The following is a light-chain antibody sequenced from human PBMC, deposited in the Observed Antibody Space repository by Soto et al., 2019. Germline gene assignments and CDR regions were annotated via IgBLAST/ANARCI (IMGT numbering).Light chain of an antibody. CDR3: QQYGSSPPIT. CDR2: GAS. V-gene: IGKV3-20*01. CDR1: QSVSSSY. J-gene: IGKJ5*01. Sequence: EIVLTQSPDTLSLSPGESATLSCRASQSVSSSYLAWYQQKPGQAPRLLIYGASSRATGIPDRFSGSGSGTDFTLTISRLEPEDFAVYYCQQYGSSPPITFGQGTRLEI.